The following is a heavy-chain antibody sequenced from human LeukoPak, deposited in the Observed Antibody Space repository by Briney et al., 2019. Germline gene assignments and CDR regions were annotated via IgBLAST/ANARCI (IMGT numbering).Heavy chain of an antibody. Sequence: ASVKVSCKASGYTFTDYYMHWVRQAPGQGLEWMGWISAYNGNTNYAQKLQGRVTMTTDTSTSTAYMELRSLRSDDTAVYYCAREQMRGYSYGPGGDYWGQGTLVTVSS. J-gene: IGHJ4*02. V-gene: IGHV1-18*04. CDR1: GYTFTDYY. CDR2: ISAYNGNT. CDR3: AREQMRGYSYGPGGDY. D-gene: IGHD5-18*01.